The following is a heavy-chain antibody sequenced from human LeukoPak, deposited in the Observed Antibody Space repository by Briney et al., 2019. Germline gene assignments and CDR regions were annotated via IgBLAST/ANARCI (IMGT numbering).Heavy chain of an antibody. CDR3: ARGKGFVGHFDP. J-gene: IGHJ5*02. V-gene: IGHV1-69*04. D-gene: IGHD2-15*01. Sequence: AASVKVSCKASGGTFSSNVISWVRQAPGQGPEWMGRIIPIVGTTEYADKLQGRVTITADKPTNTVYMELRSLTSEDTALYYCARGKGFVGHFDPWGQGTLVTVSS. CDR1: GGTFSSNV. CDR2: IIPIVGTT.